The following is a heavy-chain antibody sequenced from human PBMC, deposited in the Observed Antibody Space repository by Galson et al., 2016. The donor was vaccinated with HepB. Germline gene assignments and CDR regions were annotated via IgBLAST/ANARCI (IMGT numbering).Heavy chain of an antibody. CDR2: ISSSSSYI. Sequence: SLRLSCAASGFTFSSYSMNWVRQAPGKGLEWVSSISSSSSYIYYADSVKGRFTISRDNSKDTVYLQMNSLRAEDTAVYYCARARYEYSTSWYLDSWGQGTLVTVSS. D-gene: IGHD5-12*01. CDR3: ARARYEYSTSWYLDS. J-gene: IGHJ4*02. V-gene: IGHV3-21*04. CDR1: GFTFSSYS.